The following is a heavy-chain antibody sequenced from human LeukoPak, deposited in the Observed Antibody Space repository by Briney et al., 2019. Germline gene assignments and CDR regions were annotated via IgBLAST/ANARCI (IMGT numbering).Heavy chain of an antibody. D-gene: IGHD6-19*01. CDR1: GFTFSSYA. J-gene: IGHJ3*02. V-gene: IGHV3-23*01. CDR2: ISGSGDST. Sequence: GGSLRLSCAASGFTFSSYAMNWVRQAPGKGLEWVSLISGSGDSTDYADSVKGRFTISRDNSKNTLYLQINSLRADDTAVYYCAKRTVAGTGRGFDIWGQGTLVTVSS. CDR3: AKRTVAGTGRGFDI.